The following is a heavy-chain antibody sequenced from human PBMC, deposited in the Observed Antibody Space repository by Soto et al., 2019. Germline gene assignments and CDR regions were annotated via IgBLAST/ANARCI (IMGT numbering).Heavy chain of an antibody. V-gene: IGHV1-69*01. CDR1: GGTFSSYA. Sequence: QVQLVQSGAEVKKPGSSVKVSCKASGGTFSSYAISWLRQAPGQGLEWMGGIIPIFGTANYAQKFQGRVTITADESTSTDYMELSSLRSEDTAVYYCARGEVTTDGRGGDYYGMDVWGQGTTVTVSS. CDR2: IIPIFGTA. D-gene: IGHD4-17*01. J-gene: IGHJ6*02. CDR3: ARGEVTTDGRGGDYYGMDV.